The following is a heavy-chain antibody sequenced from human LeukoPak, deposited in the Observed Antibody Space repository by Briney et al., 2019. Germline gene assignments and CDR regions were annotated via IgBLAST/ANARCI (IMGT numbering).Heavy chain of an antibody. CDR2: ISGSGGST. D-gene: IGHD3-10*01. V-gene: IGHV3-23*01. CDR1: GFTFSSYA. CDR3: AKSNTGYYYGSGSYYPFDY. Sequence: GGSLRLSCAASGFTFSSYAMSWVRQAPGKGLEWVSAISGSGGSTYYAGSVKGRFTISRDNSKNTLYLQMNSLRAEDTAVYYCAKSNTGYYYGSGSYYPFDYWGQGTLVTVSS. J-gene: IGHJ4*02.